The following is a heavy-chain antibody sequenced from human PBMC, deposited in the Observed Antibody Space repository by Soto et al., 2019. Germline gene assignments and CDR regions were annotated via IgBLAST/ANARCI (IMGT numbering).Heavy chain of an antibody. J-gene: IGHJ4*02. CDR1: GFSLSTSGVG. Sequence: QITLKESGPTLVKPTQTLTLTCTFSGFSLSTSGVGVAWLCQPPGKALEGLALIYWDDDKRYSPSLKSRLTITKDTSKNQVVLTMTNMDPVDTATYYCAPRDPSRPGIAVAGDFDYWGQGTLVTVSS. CDR3: APRDPSRPGIAVAGDFDY. V-gene: IGHV2-5*02. CDR2: IYWDDDK. D-gene: IGHD6-19*01.